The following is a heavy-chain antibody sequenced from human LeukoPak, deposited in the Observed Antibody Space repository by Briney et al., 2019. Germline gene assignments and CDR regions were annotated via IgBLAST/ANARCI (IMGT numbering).Heavy chain of an antibody. D-gene: IGHD4-11*01. CDR3: ARLQERDARDY. CDR2: IKQDGSQI. CDR1: GFSIRSYW. Sequence: PGGSLRLSCSASGFSIRSYWMSWVRQAPGKGLEWVANIKQDGSQIYYVDSVKGRFTVSRDNAKNSLYLQMNTLRGEDTVVYYCARLQERDARDYWGQGTLVTVSS. V-gene: IGHV3-7*02. J-gene: IGHJ4*02.